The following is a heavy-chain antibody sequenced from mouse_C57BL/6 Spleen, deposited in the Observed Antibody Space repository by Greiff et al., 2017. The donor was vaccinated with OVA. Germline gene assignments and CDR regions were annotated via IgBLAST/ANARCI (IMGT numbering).Heavy chain of an antibody. CDR3: ARDGNSHFDY. CDR2: IDPSDSET. CDR1: GYTFTSYW. D-gene: IGHD2-1*01. J-gene: IGHJ2*01. Sequence: QVQLLQPGAGLVRPGCSVKLSCTASGYTFTSYWMHWVKQRPIQGLEWIGNIDPSDSETYYNQKFKDKDTLTVDNSSSTAYMQLSSLTSEDSAVYYWARDGNSHFDYWGQGTTLTVSS. V-gene: IGHV1-52*01.